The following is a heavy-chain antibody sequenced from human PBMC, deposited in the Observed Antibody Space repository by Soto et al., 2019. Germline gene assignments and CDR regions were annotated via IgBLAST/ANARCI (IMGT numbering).Heavy chain of an antibody. Sequence: GGSLRLSCAASGFTFSSYSMNWVRQAPGKGLEWVSYISSSSSTIYYADSVKGRFTISRDNAKNSLYLQMNSLRAEDTAVYYCASLETYYDYIWGSYRPMNYWGQGTLVTVSS. CDR3: ASLETYYDYIWGSYRPMNY. CDR1: GFTFSSYS. V-gene: IGHV3-48*01. CDR2: ISSSSSTI. D-gene: IGHD3-16*02. J-gene: IGHJ4*02.